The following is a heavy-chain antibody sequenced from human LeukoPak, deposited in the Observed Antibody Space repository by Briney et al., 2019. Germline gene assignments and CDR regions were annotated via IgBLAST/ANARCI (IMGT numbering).Heavy chain of an antibody. D-gene: IGHD6-19*01. J-gene: IGHJ4*02. CDR2: IIPILGIA. CDR3: ARATSSGWFV. Sequence: ASVKVSCKASGGTFSSYAVSWVRQAPGQGLEWMGRIIPILGIANYAQKFQGRVTITADKSTSTAYMELSSLRSEDTAVYYCARATSSGWFVWGQGTLVTVSS. CDR1: GGTFSSYA. V-gene: IGHV1-69*04.